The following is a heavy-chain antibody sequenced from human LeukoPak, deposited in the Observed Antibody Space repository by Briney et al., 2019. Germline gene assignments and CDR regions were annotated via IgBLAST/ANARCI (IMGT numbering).Heavy chain of an antibody. D-gene: IGHD3-3*01. V-gene: IGHV3-64*01. CDR3: ARDHFPITIFGVVTPGAAFDI. CDR1: GFTFSSYA. J-gene: IGHJ3*02. Sequence: GGSLRLSCAASGFTFSSYAMPWVRQAPGKGLEYVSAISSNGGRTYYANSVKGRFTISRDNSKNTLYFQMGSLRAEDMAVYYCARDHFPITIFGVVTPGAAFDIWGQGTMVTVSS. CDR2: ISSNGGRT.